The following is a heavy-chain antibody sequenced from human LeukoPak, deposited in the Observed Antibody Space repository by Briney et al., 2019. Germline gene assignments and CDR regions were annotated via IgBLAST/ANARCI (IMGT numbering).Heavy chain of an antibody. J-gene: IGHJ4*02. CDR1: GITFCTSG. Sequence: PGGSLRLSCAASGITFCTSGMHWVRQAPGKGLEWVAVIWYDGSQKYYADSVKGRFTISRDNSKDTLFLQMNSLTLEDTAVYYCAKDTGHLILGDYWGQGTLVIVSS. CDR3: AKDTGHLILGDY. CDR2: IWYDGSQK. V-gene: IGHV3-33*06. D-gene: IGHD7-27*01.